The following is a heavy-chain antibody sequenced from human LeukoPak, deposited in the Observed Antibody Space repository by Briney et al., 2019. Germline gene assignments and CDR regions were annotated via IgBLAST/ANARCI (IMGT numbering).Heavy chain of an antibody. CDR2: IIPIFGTA. CDR3: ARVGSGIAAAGDDAFDI. V-gene: IGHV1-69*13. J-gene: IGHJ3*02. Sequence: GASVKVSCKASGGTFSSYAISWVRQAPGQGLEWMGGIIPIFGTANYAQKFQGRVTITADESTSTAYMELSSLRSEDTAVYYCARVGSGIAAAGDDAFDIWGQGTMVTVSS. D-gene: IGHD6-13*01. CDR1: GGTFSSYA.